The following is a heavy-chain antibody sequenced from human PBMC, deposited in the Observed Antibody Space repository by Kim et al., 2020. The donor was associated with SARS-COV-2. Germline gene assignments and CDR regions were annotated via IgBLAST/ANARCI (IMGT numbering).Heavy chain of an antibody. CDR2: IWYDGSNK. J-gene: IGHJ4*02. CDR3: ARAGVVVPAAGLGY. D-gene: IGHD2-2*01. CDR1: GFTFSSYG. V-gene: IGHV3-33*01. Sequence: GGSMRLSCAASGFTFSSYGMHWVRQAPGKGLEWVAAIWYDGSNKYYADSVKGRFTISRDNSKNTLYLQMNSLRAEDTAVYYCARAGVVVPAAGLGYWGQGTLVTVSS.